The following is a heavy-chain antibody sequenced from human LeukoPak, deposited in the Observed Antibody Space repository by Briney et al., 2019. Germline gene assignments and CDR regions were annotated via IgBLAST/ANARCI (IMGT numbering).Heavy chain of an antibody. Sequence: PSETLSLTCSVSGGSISNYYWSWIRHPPGKGLEWIGYIYNSGNNNYNPSLKSRVTISIDTSKNQFSLKLTSVTAADTAFYYCARDRWFDPWGQGTLVTVSS. CDR1: GGSISNYY. V-gene: IGHV4-59*01. CDR3: ARDRWFDP. CDR2: IYNSGNN. J-gene: IGHJ5*02.